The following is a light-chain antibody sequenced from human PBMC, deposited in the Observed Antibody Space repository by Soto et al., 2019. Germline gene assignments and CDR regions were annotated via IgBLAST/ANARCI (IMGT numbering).Light chain of an antibody. V-gene: IGKV3-20*01. CDR1: QSVSSSF. CDR3: QQYGSSPPWT. CDR2: GAS. Sequence: EIVLTQSPGTLSVSPGERATLSCRASQSVSSSFLAWYQQKPGQAPRLLIYGASSRATGIPDRFSGSGSGTDFTLTISRLEPEDFAVYYCQQYGSSPPWTFGQGTKVEI. J-gene: IGKJ1*01.